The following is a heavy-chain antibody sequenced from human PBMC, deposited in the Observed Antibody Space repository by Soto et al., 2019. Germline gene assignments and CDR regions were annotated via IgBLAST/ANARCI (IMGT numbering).Heavy chain of an antibody. Sequence: QVQLVESGGGVVQPGRSLRLSCAASGFIFSSYGMHWVRQAPGKGLEWVAVISYDGSNKYYADSVKGRFTISRDNSKNTLYLQMNSLRAEDTAVYYCAKEYYYGSGSQYYFDYWGQGTLVTVSS. CDR1: GFIFSSYG. CDR3: AKEYYYGSGSQYYFDY. CDR2: ISYDGSNK. D-gene: IGHD3-10*01. J-gene: IGHJ4*02. V-gene: IGHV3-30*18.